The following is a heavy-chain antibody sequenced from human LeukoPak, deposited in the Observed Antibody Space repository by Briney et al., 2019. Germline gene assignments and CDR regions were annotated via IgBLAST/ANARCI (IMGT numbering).Heavy chain of an antibody. Sequence: GGSLRLSCAASGFTFSSYGMHWVRQAPGKGLEWVAVISYDGSNKYYADSVKGRFTISRDNSKNTLYLQMNSLRAEDTAVYYCAKDLGRVTAQSQDFDYWGQGTLVTVSS. V-gene: IGHV3-30*18. D-gene: IGHD2-21*02. CDR2: ISYDGSNK. J-gene: IGHJ4*02. CDR3: AKDLGRVTAQSQDFDY. CDR1: GFTFSSYG.